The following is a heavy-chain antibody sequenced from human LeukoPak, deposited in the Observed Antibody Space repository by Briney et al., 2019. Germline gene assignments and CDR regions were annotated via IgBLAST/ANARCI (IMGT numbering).Heavy chain of an antibody. CDR3: ARGTTGTTWSYYYYYMDV. CDR2: IIPIFGTA. V-gene: IGHV1-69*05. D-gene: IGHD1-7*01. J-gene: IGHJ6*03. CDR1: GGTFSSYA. Sequence: SVKVSCKASGGTFSSYAISWVRQAPGQGLEWMGGIIPIFGTANYAQKFQGRVTITTDESTSTAYMELSSLRSEDTAVYYCARGTTGTTWSYYYYYMDVWGKGTTVTVSS.